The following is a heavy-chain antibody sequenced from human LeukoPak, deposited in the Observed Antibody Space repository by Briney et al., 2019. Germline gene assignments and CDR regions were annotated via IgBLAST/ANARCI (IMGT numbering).Heavy chain of an antibody. CDR1: GFMFSSYA. CDR2: ISYSGGGT. J-gene: IGHJ4*02. CDR3: AKGGSSGWSGSRFDY. Sequence: GGSLRLSCAASGFMFSSYAMSWVRQAPGKGLEWVSGISYSGGGTYYADSVKGRFSISRDNSKNTLSLQMNSLRAEDTAVYYCAKGGSSGWSGSRFDYWGQGTLVTVPS. D-gene: IGHD6-19*01. V-gene: IGHV3-23*01.